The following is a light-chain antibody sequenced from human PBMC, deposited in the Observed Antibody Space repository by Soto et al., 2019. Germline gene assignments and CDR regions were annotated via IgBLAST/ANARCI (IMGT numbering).Light chain of an antibody. V-gene: IGKV1-12*01. Sequence: DIQMTQSPSSVSASVGDIVTITCRASQTITSRLAWYQQKPGKAPKLLIYSAYSLQGGVPSRFSGSGSGTDFTLTISSLPPEDFATYFCQQADSFPLTFGGGTKVEIK. CDR2: SAY. CDR3: QQADSFPLT. J-gene: IGKJ4*01. CDR1: QTITSR.